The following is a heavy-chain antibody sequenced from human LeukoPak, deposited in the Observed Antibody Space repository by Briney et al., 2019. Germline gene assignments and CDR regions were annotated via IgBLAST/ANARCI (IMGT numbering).Heavy chain of an antibody. Sequence: GGSLRLSCAASGFTFSDYYMSWIRQAPGKGLEWVSYISSASGSIYYADSVKGRFTISRDNAKNSLFLQMNSLRAEDTAVYYCARLPAYCSSTSCYYDYWGQGTLVTVSS. D-gene: IGHD2-2*01. CDR1: GFTFSDYY. CDR3: ARLPAYCSSTSCYYDY. CDR2: ISSASGSI. V-gene: IGHV3-11*04. J-gene: IGHJ4*02.